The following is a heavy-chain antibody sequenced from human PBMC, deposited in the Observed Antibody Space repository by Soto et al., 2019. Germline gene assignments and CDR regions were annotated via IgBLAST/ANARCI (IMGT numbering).Heavy chain of an antibody. CDR3: ARGHRDYDSSGYLYYYYYGMDV. Sequence: SVKVACKASGGTFSSYTISWVRQAPGQGLEWMGRIIPILGIANYAQKFQGRVTITADKSTSTAYMELSSLRSEDTAVYYCARGHRDYDSSGYLYYYYYGMDVWGQGTTVTVSS. CDR2: IIPILGIA. D-gene: IGHD3-22*01. J-gene: IGHJ6*02. CDR1: GGTFSSYT. V-gene: IGHV1-69*02.